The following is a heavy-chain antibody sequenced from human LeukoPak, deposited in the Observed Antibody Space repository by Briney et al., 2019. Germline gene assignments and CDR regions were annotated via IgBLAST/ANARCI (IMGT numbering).Heavy chain of an antibody. CDR2: ISSSGSTI. Sequence: NPGGSLRLSCAASGFTFSDYYMSWIRQAPGKGLEWGSYISSSGSTIYYADSVKGRFTISRDNAKNSLYLQMNSLRAEDTAVYYCAHNKSGSYKFDYWGQGTLVTVSS. D-gene: IGHD1-26*01. V-gene: IGHV3-11*01. J-gene: IGHJ4*02. CDR3: AHNKSGSYKFDY. CDR1: GFTFSDYY.